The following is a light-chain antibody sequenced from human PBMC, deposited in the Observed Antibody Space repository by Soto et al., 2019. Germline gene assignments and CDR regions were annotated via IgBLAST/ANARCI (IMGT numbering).Light chain of an antibody. Sequence: EIVLTQSPGTLSVSPGERATLSCRATHGVSSRYIAWYQQRPAQAPRLLIYGASSRATGIPDRFSGSASRAAFTHTVDRLEPKDFALYYCQHFGSSRFYTIGRGTQLEIK. CDR3: QHFGSSRFYT. V-gene: IGKV3-20*01. CDR1: HGVSSRY. J-gene: IGKJ2*01. CDR2: GAS.